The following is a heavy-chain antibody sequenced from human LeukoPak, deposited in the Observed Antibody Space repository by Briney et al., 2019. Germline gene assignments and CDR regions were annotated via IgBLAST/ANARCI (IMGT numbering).Heavy chain of an antibody. Sequence: ASVKVSCKASGGTFSSYAINWVRQAPGQGLEWMGRIIPIFGTANYAQKFQGRVTITTDESTSTAYMELSSLRSEDTAVYYCARFSGLYYYMDVWGKGTTVTVSS. J-gene: IGHJ6*03. CDR2: IIPIFGTA. CDR1: GGTFSSYA. CDR3: ARFSGLYYYMDV. V-gene: IGHV1-69*05. D-gene: IGHD2-8*02.